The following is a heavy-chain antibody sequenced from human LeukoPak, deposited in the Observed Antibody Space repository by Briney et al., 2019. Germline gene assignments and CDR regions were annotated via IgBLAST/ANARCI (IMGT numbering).Heavy chain of an antibody. Sequence: GGSLRLSCAASGFTFSSYSMSWVRQAPGKGLEWVSTISGSSAYTHHADSVKGRFTISRDNSKNSLYLQMNSLRAEDTAVYYCAKIGSASRKFEYWGHGTLVTVSS. V-gene: IGHV3-23*01. CDR2: ISGSSAYT. CDR3: AKIGSASRKFEY. J-gene: IGHJ4*01. D-gene: IGHD3-22*01. CDR1: GFTFSSYS.